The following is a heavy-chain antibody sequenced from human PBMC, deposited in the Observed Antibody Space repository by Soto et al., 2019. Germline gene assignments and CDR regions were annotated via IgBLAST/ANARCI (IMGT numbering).Heavy chain of an antibody. D-gene: IGHD3-10*01. CDR3: ARDLRFRGFYGMDV. J-gene: IGHJ6*02. CDR1: GGSFSPNY. CDR2: IYYGGTT. V-gene: IGHV4-59*12. Sequence: SETLSLTCTVSGGSFSPNYWAWIRQPPGKGLEWIGYIYYGGTTSYNPSLKSRVTISVDTSKNQFSLKLTSVTAADTAVYYCARDLRFRGFYGMDVWGQGTTVTVSS.